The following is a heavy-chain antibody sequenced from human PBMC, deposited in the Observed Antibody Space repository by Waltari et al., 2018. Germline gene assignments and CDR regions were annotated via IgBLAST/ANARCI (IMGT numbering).Heavy chain of an antibody. CDR2: IRSKAYGVRT. CDR1: GFTFGDYA. CDR3: TRAVTVTPYYFDY. D-gene: IGHD4-17*01. J-gene: IGHJ4*02. V-gene: IGHV3-49*03. Sequence: EVQLVESGGGLVQPGRSLRLSCTASGFTFGDYAMSWFRQAPGKGLEWVGFIRSKAYGVRTEYAASVKGRFTISRDDSKSIAYLQMNSLKTEDTAVYYCTRAVTVTPYYFDYWGQGTLVTVSS.